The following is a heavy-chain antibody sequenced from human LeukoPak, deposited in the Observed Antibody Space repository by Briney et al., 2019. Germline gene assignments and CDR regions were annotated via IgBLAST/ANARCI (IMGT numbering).Heavy chain of an antibody. CDR2: INHSGST. Sequence: SETLSLTCAVYGGSFSGYYWSWIRQPPGKGLEWIGEINHSGSTNYNPSLKSRVTISVDTSKNQFSLKLSSMTAADTAVYYCARGRYHWSYWAQGTLVTVSS. J-gene: IGHJ4*02. V-gene: IGHV4-34*01. D-gene: IGHD1-20*01. CDR3: ARGRYHWSY. CDR1: GGSFSGYY.